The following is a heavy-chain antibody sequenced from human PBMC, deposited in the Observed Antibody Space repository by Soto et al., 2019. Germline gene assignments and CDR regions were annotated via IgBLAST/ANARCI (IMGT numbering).Heavy chain of an antibody. D-gene: IGHD6-13*01. CDR3: ARSRYSSSWYLDY. V-gene: IGHV3-23*01. CDR2: ISGSGGST. J-gene: IGHJ4*02. CDR1: GFTFSIYA. Sequence: GGSLRLSCAASGFTFSIYAMSWARQVPGKGLEWVSAISGSGGSTYYADSVKGRFTISRDNSKNTLYLQMNSLRAEDTAVYYCARSRYSSSWYLDYWGQGTLVTVSS.